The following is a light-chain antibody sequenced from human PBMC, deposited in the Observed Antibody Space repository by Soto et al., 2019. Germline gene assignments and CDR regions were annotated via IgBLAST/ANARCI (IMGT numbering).Light chain of an antibody. J-gene: IGLJ3*02. CDR2: EVS. CDR1: SSDVGAYNY. V-gene: IGLV2-8*01. CDR3: TSYAGSNIWV. Sequence: QSVLTQPPSASGSPGQSVPISCTGTSSDVGAYNYVSWYQQYPGKAPKLMIYEVSKRPSGVPDRFSGSKSGKTASLTVSGLQPEDEADYYCTSYAGSNIWVFGGGTKLTAL.